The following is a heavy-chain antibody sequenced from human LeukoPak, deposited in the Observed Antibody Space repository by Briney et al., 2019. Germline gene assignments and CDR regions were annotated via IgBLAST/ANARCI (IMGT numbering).Heavy chain of an antibody. V-gene: IGHV4-34*01. CDR2: INHSGST. J-gene: IGHJ5*02. Sequence: SETLSLTCAVYGGSFSGYYWSLIRQPPGKGLEWIGEINHSGSTDYNPSLKSRVTISVDTSKNQFSLKLSSVTAADTAVYYCARVLADQRRSFWFDPWGQGTLVTVSS. CDR3: ARVLADQRRSFWFDP. D-gene: IGHD3-3*02. CDR1: GGSFSGYY.